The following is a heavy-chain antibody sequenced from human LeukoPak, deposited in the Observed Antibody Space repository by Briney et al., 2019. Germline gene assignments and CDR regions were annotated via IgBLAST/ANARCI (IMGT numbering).Heavy chain of an antibody. CDR3: ASDLTGYSDY. CDR1: GFTLSNYA. D-gene: IGHD1-14*01. V-gene: IGHV3-74*01. Sequence: GGSLRLSCAASGFTLSNYAMSWVRQAPGKGLEWVSRINTDGSITSYADSVKGRFTISRDNAKSTLYLQMNSLRAEDTAVYYCASDLTGYSDYWGQRTLVTVSS. J-gene: IGHJ4*02. CDR2: INTDGSIT.